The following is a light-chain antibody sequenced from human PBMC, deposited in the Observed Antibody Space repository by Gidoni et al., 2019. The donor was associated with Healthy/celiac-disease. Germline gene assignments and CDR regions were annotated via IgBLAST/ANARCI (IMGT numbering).Light chain of an antibody. CDR1: QSTSSY. CDR3: QQSYSTPLT. CDR2: AAS. V-gene: IGKV1-39*01. Sequence: DIQMTQSPSSLSASVGDRVTITCRASQSTSSYLNWYQQKPGKAPKLLIYAASSLQSGVPSRFSGSGSGKDFTLTISSLQPEDFATYYWQQSYSTPLTFGGGTKVEIK. J-gene: IGKJ4*01.